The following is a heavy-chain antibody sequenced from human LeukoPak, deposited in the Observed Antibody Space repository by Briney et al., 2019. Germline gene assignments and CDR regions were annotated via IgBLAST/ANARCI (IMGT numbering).Heavy chain of an antibody. CDR2: TCYRSKWYN. V-gene: IGHV6-1*01. Sequence: SQTLSLTCAISGDSVSSNSAAWNWIRQSPSRGLEWLGRTCYRSKWYNDYAQSVKSRITITADTSKNQFSLHLNSVTPEDSALYYCTKDVGALFDYWGQGILVTVSS. J-gene: IGHJ4*02. D-gene: IGHD1-26*01. CDR3: TKDVGALFDY. CDR1: GDSVSSNSAA.